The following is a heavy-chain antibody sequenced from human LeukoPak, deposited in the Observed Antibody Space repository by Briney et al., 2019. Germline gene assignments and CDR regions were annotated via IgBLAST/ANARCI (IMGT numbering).Heavy chain of an antibody. V-gene: IGHV4-59*01. CDR3: AREFSIVVVLAAWGWFDP. D-gene: IGHD2-2*01. Sequence: SETLSLTCSVSGDSLSNYYWSWIRQPPGKGLEWIGYIFYSGSANYNPSLKSRVTISVDTSKNQFSLKLSSVTAADTAVYYCAREFSIVVVLAAWGWFDPWGQGTLVTVSS. CDR2: IFYSGSA. CDR1: GDSLSNYY. J-gene: IGHJ5*02.